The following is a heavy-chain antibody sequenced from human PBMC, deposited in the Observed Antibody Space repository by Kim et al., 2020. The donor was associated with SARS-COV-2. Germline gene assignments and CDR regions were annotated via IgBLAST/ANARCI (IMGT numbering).Heavy chain of an antibody. D-gene: IGHD1-26*01. CDR3: ARVGLYSGSYYFDF. Sequence: NPSLKKPVTVSVDTSKNHFSLRLRSVTAADTAVYYCARVGLYSGSYYFDFWGQGTLVTVSS. J-gene: IGHJ4*02. V-gene: IGHV4-61*03.